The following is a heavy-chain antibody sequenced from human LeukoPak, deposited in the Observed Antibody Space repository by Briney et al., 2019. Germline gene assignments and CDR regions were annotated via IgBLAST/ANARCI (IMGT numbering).Heavy chain of an antibody. Sequence: ASVKVSCKASGYTFSNYYMHWVRQAPGQGLEWMGWINPNSGGTNYAQKFQGRVTMTRDTSISTAYMELSRLRSDDTAVYYCARGYSSACGYWGQGTLVTVSS. CDR1: GYTFSNYY. V-gene: IGHV1-2*02. CDR3: ARGYSSACGY. D-gene: IGHD6-19*01. CDR2: INPNSGGT. J-gene: IGHJ4*02.